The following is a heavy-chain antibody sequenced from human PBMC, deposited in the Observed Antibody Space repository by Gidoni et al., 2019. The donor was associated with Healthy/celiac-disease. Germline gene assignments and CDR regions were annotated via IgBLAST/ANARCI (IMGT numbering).Heavy chain of an antibody. CDR3: ARRGPLYCSSTSCSGDAFDI. V-gene: IGHV3-74*01. D-gene: IGHD2-2*01. CDR2: INSDGSST. J-gene: IGHJ3*02. Sequence: EVQLVESGGGLVQPGGSLRLSCAASGFPFSSYWLPWVSQAPGKGLVWVSRINSDGSSTSYADSVKGRFTISRDNAKNTLYLQMNSLRAEDTAVYYCARRGPLYCSSTSCSGDAFDIWGQGTMVTVSS. CDR1: GFPFSSYW.